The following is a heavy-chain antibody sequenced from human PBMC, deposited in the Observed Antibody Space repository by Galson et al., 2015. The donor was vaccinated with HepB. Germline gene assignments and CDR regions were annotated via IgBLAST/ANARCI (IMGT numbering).Heavy chain of an antibody. J-gene: IGHJ4*02. Sequence: SLRLSCAASGFTFSSYAMSWVRQAPGKELEWVSAISGSGGSTYYADSVKGRFTISRDNSKNTLYLQMNSLRAEDTAVYYCAKLDGDYGFGSFFDYWGQGTLVTVSS. CDR2: ISGSGGST. CDR3: AKLDGDYGFGSFFDY. D-gene: IGHD4-17*01. CDR1: GFTFSSYA. V-gene: IGHV3-23*01.